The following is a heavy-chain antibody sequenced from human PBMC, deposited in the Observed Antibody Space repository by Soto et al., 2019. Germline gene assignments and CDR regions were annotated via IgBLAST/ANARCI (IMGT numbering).Heavy chain of an antibody. V-gene: IGHV4-30-4*01. CDR2: FYDGGST. J-gene: IGHJ4*02. CDR1: GGSISNVNYC. Sequence: QVQLQESGPGLVKPSQTLSLTCTVSGGSISNVNYCWSWIRQPPDKGREWIGHFYDGGSTYNNPSLTSRVTISVDTSKNQFSLQLSSVSAADTAVYYCARGPSGDKVDYWGQGTLVTVSA. CDR3: ARGPSGDKVDY. D-gene: IGHD7-27*01.